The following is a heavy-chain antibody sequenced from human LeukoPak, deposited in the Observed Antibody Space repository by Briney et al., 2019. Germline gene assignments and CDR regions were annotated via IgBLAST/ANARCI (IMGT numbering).Heavy chain of an antibody. CDR1: GYSFASYW. J-gene: IGHJ4*02. Sequence: GESLKISCKGSGYSFASYWIAWVRQVPGKGLEWMGIIYPGDSDTRYSPSFQGQVTISADKSISTAYLQWSSLKASDTAMYYCALTYYYDSSGYQYWGQGTLVTVSS. V-gene: IGHV5-51*01. CDR3: ALTYYYDSSGYQY. CDR2: IYPGDSDT. D-gene: IGHD3-22*01.